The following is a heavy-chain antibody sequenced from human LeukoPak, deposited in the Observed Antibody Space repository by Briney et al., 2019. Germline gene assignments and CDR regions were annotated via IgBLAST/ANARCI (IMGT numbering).Heavy chain of an antibody. CDR2: IYPKDSET. CDR1: GYSFSTYW. Sequence: GESLKISCKGSGYSFSTYWIGWVRQMPGKGLEWMGIIYPKDSETRYSPSVQGQVTISADKSIGAAYLQWSSLKASDTATYYCARRFNFDSSGFRTPIFDYWGQGTPVTVSS. J-gene: IGHJ4*02. CDR3: ARRFNFDSSGFRTPIFDY. D-gene: IGHD3-22*01. V-gene: IGHV5-51*01.